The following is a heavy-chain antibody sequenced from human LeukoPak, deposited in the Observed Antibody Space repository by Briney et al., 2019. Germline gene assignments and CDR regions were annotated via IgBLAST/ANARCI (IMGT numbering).Heavy chain of an antibody. Sequence: PSETLSLTCTVSGGSVSSGNYYWSWIRQPPGKGLEWIGFIYYSGSTNYNPSLKSRVTISVDTSKNQFSLKLSSVTAADAAVYYCARDPSGYFNYWGQGTLATVSS. CDR3: ARDPSGYFNY. CDR2: IYYSGST. CDR1: GGSVSSGNYY. J-gene: IGHJ4*02. V-gene: IGHV4-61*01. D-gene: IGHD3-22*01.